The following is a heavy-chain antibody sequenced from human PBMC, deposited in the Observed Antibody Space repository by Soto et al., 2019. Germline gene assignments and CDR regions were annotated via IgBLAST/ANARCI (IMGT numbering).Heavy chain of an antibody. D-gene: IGHD6-13*01. CDR3: ATSAAGSRPYYYYGMDV. Sequence: PGESLKISCRGSGYSFTSYWIGWVRQMPGKGLEWMGIIYPGDSDTRYSPSFQGQVTISADKSISTAYLQWSSLKASDTAMYYCATSAAGSRPYYYYGMDVWAQGTTVTVS. V-gene: IGHV5-51*01. J-gene: IGHJ6*02. CDR1: GYSFTSYW. CDR2: IYPGDSDT.